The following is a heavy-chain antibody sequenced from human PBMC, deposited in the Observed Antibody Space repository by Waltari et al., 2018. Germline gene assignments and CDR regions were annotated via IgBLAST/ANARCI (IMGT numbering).Heavy chain of an antibody. CDR1: GCTCSGHW. CDR2: IKKDGSEK. CDR3: ARYFGSGSYYPY. Sequence: EVQLVESGGGLVQPGGSLRLSCAASGCTCSGHWLGWVRQAPGKGLEWVANIKKDGSEKYYVDSVKGRFTISRDNTQNSLYLQMNSLRAEDTAVYYCARYFGSGSYYPYWGQGTLVTVSS. V-gene: IGHV3-7*01. J-gene: IGHJ4*02. D-gene: IGHD3-10*01.